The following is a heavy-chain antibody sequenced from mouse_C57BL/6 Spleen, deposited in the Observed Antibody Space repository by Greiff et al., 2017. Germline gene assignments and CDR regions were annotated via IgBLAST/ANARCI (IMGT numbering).Heavy chain of an antibody. Sequence: EVKLMESGGGLVQPGGSLSLSCAASGFTFTDYYMSWVRQPPGKALEWLGFIRNKANGYTTEYSASVKGRFTISRDNSQSILYLQMNALRAEDSATYYCARYISKGYFDYWGQGTTLTVSS. D-gene: IGHD1-3*01. CDR2: IRNKANGYTT. CDR3: ARYISKGYFDY. CDR1: GFTFTDYY. V-gene: IGHV7-3*01. J-gene: IGHJ2*01.